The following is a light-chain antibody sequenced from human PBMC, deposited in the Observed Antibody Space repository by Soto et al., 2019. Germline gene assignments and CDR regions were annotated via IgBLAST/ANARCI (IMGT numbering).Light chain of an antibody. J-gene: IGKJ1*01. CDR2: GAS. Sequence: EIVLTQSPGTLSLSPGERATLSCRASQSVSSNYLAWYQQKPGQAPRPLIYGASSRATGIPDRFSGSGAGTDFTLTISRLEPEDFAVYYCQQYGSSPWTFGQGTKMDIK. CDR1: QSVSSNY. V-gene: IGKV3-20*01. CDR3: QQYGSSPWT.